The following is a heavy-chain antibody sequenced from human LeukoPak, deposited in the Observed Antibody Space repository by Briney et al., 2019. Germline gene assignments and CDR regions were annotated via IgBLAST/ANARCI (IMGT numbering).Heavy chain of an antibody. CDR2: INPNSGGT. D-gene: IGHD3-10*01. J-gene: IGHJ5*02. Sequence: VASVKVSCEASGYTFTGYYMHWVRQAPGQGLEWMGWINPNSGGTNYAQKFQGRVTMTRDTSISTAYMELSRLRSDDTAVYYCARCSYYGSGSYYNRDNWFDPWGQGTLVTVSS. CDR1: GYTFTGYY. CDR3: ARCSYYGSGSYYNRDNWFDP. V-gene: IGHV1-2*02.